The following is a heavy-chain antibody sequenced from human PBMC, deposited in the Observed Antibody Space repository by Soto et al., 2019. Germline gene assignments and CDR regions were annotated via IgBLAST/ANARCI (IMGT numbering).Heavy chain of an antibody. CDR2: IYWDDDK. V-gene: IGHV2-5*02. D-gene: IGHD2-21*02. CDR3: IQSRCGGDCLQSYASYYYYGMDV. Sequence: SGPTLVNPTQTLTLTCTFSGFSLNRRGVGVTWIRQPPGKTLEWLALIYWDDDKRYSPSLRSRLTITKDTSKNQVVLTMTNMDPVDTATYYCIQSRCGGDCLQSYASYYYYGMDVWGQGTTVTVSS. CDR1: GFSLNRRGVG. J-gene: IGHJ6*02.